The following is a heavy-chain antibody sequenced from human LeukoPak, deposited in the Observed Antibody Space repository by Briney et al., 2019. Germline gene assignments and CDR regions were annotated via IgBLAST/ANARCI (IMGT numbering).Heavy chain of an antibody. V-gene: IGHV3-21*01. D-gene: IGHD4-17*01. J-gene: IGHJ4*02. CDR1: GYTFITYS. CDR2: ISSGSSYI. CDR3: ATTSYGDYSNDY. Sequence: GGSLRLSCAASGYTFITYSMNGVRQAPGKGLEWVSSISSGSSYIYYADSVKGRFTISRDNAKNSLYLQMNSLRAEDTAVYYCATTSYGDYSNDYWGQGTLVTVSS.